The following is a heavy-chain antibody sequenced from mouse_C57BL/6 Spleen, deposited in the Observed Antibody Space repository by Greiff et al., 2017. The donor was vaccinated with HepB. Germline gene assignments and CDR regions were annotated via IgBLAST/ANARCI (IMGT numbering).Heavy chain of an antibody. Sequence: VKLQESGPGLVQPSQSLSITCTVSGFSLTSYGVHWVRQSPGKGLEWLGVIWSGGSTDYNAAFISRLSISKDNSKSQVFFKMNSLQADDTAIYYCASFITTVVPYYAMDYWGQGTSVTVSS. CDR1: GFSLTSYG. V-gene: IGHV2-2*01. CDR3: ASFITTVVPYYAMDY. J-gene: IGHJ4*01. CDR2: IWSGGST. D-gene: IGHD1-1*01.